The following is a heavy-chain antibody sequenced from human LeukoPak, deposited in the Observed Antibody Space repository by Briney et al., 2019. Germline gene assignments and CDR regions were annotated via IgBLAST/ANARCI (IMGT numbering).Heavy chain of an antibody. CDR2: IIPIFGTA. V-gene: IGHV1-69*05. D-gene: IGHD3-10*01. Sequence: SVKVSCKASGGTFSSYAISWVRQAPGQGLEWMGRIIPIFGTANYAQKFQGRVTITTDESTSTAYMELSSLRSEDTAVYYCARGDPYGSGTVDYWGQGTLVTVSS. CDR3: ARGDPYGSGTVDY. J-gene: IGHJ4*02. CDR1: GGTFSSYA.